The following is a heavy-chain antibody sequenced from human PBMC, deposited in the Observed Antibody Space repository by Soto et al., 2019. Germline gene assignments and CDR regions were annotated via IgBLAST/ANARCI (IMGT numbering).Heavy chain of an antibody. J-gene: IGHJ4*02. CDR3: ARHSMRHDYGDPFDY. Sequence: GESLKISCKGSGYSFTSYWIGWVRQMPGKGLEWMGIIYPGDSDTRYSPSFQGQVTISADKSISTAYLQWSSLKASDTAMYYCARHSMRHDYGDPFDYWGQGTLVTVSS. V-gene: IGHV5-51*01. CDR1: GYSFTSYW. D-gene: IGHD4-17*01. CDR2: IYPGDSDT.